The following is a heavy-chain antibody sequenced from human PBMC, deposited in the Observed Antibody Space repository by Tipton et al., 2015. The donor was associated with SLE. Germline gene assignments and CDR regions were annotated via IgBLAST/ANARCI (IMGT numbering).Heavy chain of an antibody. Sequence: SLRLSCAGSGFTFSTYEMNWVRQAPGEGLEWVSYISSSGNTIYFADSVKGRFTISRDNAKNSLYVQMNSLRAEDTALYYCAREGVNSPDYWGQGTLVTVSS. J-gene: IGHJ4*02. D-gene: IGHD1/OR15-1a*01. CDR2: ISSSGNTI. CDR1: GFTFSTYE. V-gene: IGHV3-48*03. CDR3: AREGVNSPDY.